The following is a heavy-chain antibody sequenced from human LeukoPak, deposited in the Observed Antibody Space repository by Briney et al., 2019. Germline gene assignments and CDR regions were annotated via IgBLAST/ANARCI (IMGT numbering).Heavy chain of an antibody. CDR2: IYHSGST. CDR1: GYSISSGYY. V-gene: IGHV4-38-2*01. J-gene: IGHJ4*02. CDR3: ARPNWGGFDY. Sequence: PSETLSLTCAVSGYSISSGYYWGWIRQPPGKGLEWIGSIYHSGSTYYNPSLKSRVTISVDTSKNQFSLKLSSVTAADTAVYYCARPNWGGFDYWGQGTLVTVSS. D-gene: IGHD7-27*01.